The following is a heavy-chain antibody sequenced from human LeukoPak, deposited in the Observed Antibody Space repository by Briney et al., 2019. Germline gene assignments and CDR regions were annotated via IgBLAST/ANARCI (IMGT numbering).Heavy chain of an antibody. D-gene: IGHD4-17*01. CDR3: ARIDYGDYSVDY. CDR1: GGTFTSYA. V-gene: IGHV1-3*01. J-gene: IGHJ4*02. Sequence: ASVKVSCKASGGTFTSYAMHWVRQAPGQRLEWMGWINAGNGNTKYSQKFQGRVTITRDTSASTAYMELSSLRSEDTAVYYCARIDYGDYSVDYWGQGTLVTVSS. CDR2: INAGNGNT.